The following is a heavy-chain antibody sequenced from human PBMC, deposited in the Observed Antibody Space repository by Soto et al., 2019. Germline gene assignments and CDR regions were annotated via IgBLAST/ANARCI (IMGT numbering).Heavy chain of an antibody. CDR2: LYYSGST. J-gene: IGHJ4*02. CDR3: ARGNDYGDYYFDY. Sequence: QVQLQESGPGLVKPSETLSLTCTVSSGSISFYYWSWIRQPPGKGLEWIGYLYYSGSTNYNPSLQSRVSISVDTSKNQFSLKLSSVTAADTAVYYCARGNDYGDYYFDYWGQGTLVTVSS. V-gene: IGHV4-59*01. D-gene: IGHD4-17*01. CDR1: SGSISFYY.